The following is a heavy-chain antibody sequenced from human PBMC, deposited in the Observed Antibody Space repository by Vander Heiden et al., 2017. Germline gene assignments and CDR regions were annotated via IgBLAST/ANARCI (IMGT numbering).Heavy chain of an antibody. J-gene: IGHJ4*02. Sequence: QVQLVASGGGVVQTGRALRLSCAASGFTFSSSGIHWVRQAPGKELEWVAVIWFDGTNKYYGDSVKGRFTISRDNSKNTVYLQMNSLRAEDTAVYYCARGTTGYYRGSYFDYWGQGTLVTASS. V-gene: IGHV3-33*01. CDR2: IWFDGTNK. CDR1: GFTFSSSG. D-gene: IGHD3-9*01. CDR3: ARGTTGYYRGSYFDY.